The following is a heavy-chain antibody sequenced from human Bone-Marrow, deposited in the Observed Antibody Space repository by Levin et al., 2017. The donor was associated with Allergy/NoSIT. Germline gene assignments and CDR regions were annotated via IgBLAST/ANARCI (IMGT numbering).Heavy chain of an antibody. CDR3: ARIRAGPDYFYGMDV. V-gene: IGHV2-70*11. CDR1: GFSLSTSGMC. J-gene: IGHJ6*02. CDR2: IDWDDDK. D-gene: IGHD6-19*01. Sequence: SGPTLVKPTQTLTLTCTFSGFSLSTSGMCVSWIRQTPGKALEWLARIDWDDDKYYSTSLNTRLTISKDTSKNQVVLTMTDMDPVDTATYYCARIRAGPDYFYGMDVWGQGTTVTVSS.